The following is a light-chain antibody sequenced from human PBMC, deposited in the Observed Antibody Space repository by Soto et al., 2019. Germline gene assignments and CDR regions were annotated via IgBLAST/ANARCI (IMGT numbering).Light chain of an antibody. CDR2: GAS. V-gene: IGKV3-20*01. J-gene: IGKJ1*01. CDR1: QSVSSSY. CDR3: LQYGSSP. Sequence: EIVLTQSPGTLSLSPGERATLSCRASQSVSSSYLAWYQQKPGQAPRLLIYGASSRATGIPDRFSGSGSGTDFTLTISRLEPEDFAVYYCLQYGSSPFGQGTKVDIK.